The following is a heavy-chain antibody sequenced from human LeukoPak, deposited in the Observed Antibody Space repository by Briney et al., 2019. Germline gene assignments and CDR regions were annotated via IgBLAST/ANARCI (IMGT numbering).Heavy chain of an antibody. CDR2: ISYDGSNK. D-gene: IGHD3-3*01. J-gene: IGHJ4*02. Sequence: QAGGSLRLSCAASGFIFRIYGMHWVRQAPGKGLEWVALISYDGSNKYYADSVKGRFTISRDNSKNTLYLQMNSLSPEDTAVYYCASDMSYSGYYIDYGGQGTLVTVS. CDR1: GFIFRIYG. V-gene: IGHV3-30*03. CDR3: ASDMSYSGYYIDY.